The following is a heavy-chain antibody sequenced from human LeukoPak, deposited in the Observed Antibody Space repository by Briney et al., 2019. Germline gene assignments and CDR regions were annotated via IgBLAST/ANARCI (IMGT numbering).Heavy chain of an antibody. CDR3: VKGNTGSYDY. CDR1: GFSFRSYG. D-gene: IGHD3-10*01. CDR2: TTSSGGST. J-gene: IGHJ4*02. Sequence: GGSLRLSCSASGFSFRSYGMHWVRQAPGKGLEYVSATTSSGGSTYYADSVKGRFTISRDNSKDTLYLQMSSLRADDTAVYYCVKGNTGSYDYWGQGTLVTVSS. V-gene: IGHV3-64D*06.